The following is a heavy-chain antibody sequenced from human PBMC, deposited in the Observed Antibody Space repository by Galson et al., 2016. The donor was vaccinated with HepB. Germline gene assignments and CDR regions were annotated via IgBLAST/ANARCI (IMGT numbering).Heavy chain of an antibody. V-gene: IGHV3-9*01. CDR1: GFTFDDYA. J-gene: IGHJ4*02. Sequence: SLRLSCAASGFTFDDYAMHWVRQAPGKGLEWVSGICWNSGCMASADSVKGRFTISRDNAKNSLYLQMNSLRAEDTAFYYCVKSLSPLAVIGAFDYWGQGTLVTVSS. CDR2: ICWNSGCM. D-gene: IGHD3-22*01. CDR3: VKSLSPLAVIGAFDY.